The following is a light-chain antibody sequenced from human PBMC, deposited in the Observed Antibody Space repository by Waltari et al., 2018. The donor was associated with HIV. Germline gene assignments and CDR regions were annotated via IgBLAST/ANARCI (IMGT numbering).Light chain of an antibody. CDR3: ATWDDSLSGVL. V-gene: IGLV1-47*01. CDR2: RNH. J-gene: IGLJ2*01. CDR1: SSNIGSHY. Sequence: SVLTQPPSASGTPGQRVTISCSGSSSNIGSHYVFWYQQLPGTAPKLLMHRNHQRPSGVPGRFSDSTSGTSASLASSGLRSEDEADYYCATWDDSLSGVLFGGGTKLTVL.